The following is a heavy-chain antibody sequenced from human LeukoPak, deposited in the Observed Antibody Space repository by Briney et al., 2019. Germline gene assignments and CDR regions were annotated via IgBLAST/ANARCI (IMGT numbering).Heavy chain of an antibody. V-gene: IGHV4-39*01. CDR1: GGSISSSSYY. Sequence: ASETLSLTCTVSGGSISSSSYYWGWVRQPPGKGLEWIGSIRYTHTGSTYYNPSLRSRVTISGDTSKNQFSLKLTSVTAADTAVYYCSRRPITMNAFDIWGQGTMVTVSS. CDR3: SRRPITMNAFDI. J-gene: IGHJ3*02. D-gene: IGHD3-22*01. CDR2: IRYTHTGST.